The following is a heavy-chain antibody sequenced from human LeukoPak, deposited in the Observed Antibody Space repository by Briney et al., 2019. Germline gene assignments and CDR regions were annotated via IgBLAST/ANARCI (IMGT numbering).Heavy chain of an antibody. J-gene: IGHJ4*02. CDR3: AKDVRGSGTYWDY. V-gene: IGHV3-23*01. Sequence: GGSLRLSCAASGFSFSSYAMTWVRQAPGKGLEWVSDISGSGDSTYDADSVKGRFTISRDNSKNTLYLQMKSLRAEDTAVYYCAKDVRGSGTYWDYWGQGTLVTVSS. CDR2: ISGSGDST. CDR1: GFSFSSYA. D-gene: IGHD1-26*01.